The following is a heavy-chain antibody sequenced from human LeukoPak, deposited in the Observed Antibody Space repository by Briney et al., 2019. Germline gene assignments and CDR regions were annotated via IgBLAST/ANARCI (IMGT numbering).Heavy chain of an antibody. CDR3: ASPMYSSTWTPFDY. J-gene: IGHJ4*02. D-gene: IGHD6-13*01. Sequence: GRSLRLSCAASGFAFSSYAMHWVRQAPGKGLEWVAVISYDGSNKYYADSVKGRFTISRDNSKNTLYLQMNSLRAEDTAVYHCASPMYSSTWTPFDYWGQGTLVTVSS. V-gene: IGHV3-30*04. CDR2: ISYDGSNK. CDR1: GFAFSSYA.